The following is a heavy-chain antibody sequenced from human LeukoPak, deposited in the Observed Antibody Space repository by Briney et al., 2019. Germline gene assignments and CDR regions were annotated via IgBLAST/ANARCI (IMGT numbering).Heavy chain of an antibody. D-gene: IGHD3-10*01. CDR1: GYTFTSYA. V-gene: IGHV1-3*01. CDR2: INAGNGNT. CDR3: ARAERITMVRGQELDY. J-gene: IGHJ4*02. Sequence: GASVKVSCKASGYTFTSYAMHWVRRAPGQGLEWMGWINAGNGNTKYSQKFQGRVTITRDTSASTAYMELSSLRSEDTAVYYCARAERITMVRGQELDYWGQGTLVTVSS.